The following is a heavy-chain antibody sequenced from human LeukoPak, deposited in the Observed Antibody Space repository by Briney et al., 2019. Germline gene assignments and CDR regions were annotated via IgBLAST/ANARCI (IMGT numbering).Heavy chain of an antibody. CDR3: ATSTAPCTDAFDI. CDR1: GDSVSSNSAA. CDR2: TYYRSKWYN. Sequence: SQTLSLTCAISGDSVSSNSAAWNWIRQSPSRGLEWLGRTYYRSKWYNHYAVSVESRITINPDTSKNQFSLQLNSVTPDDTAVYYCATSTAPCTDAFDIWGQGTMVTVSS. J-gene: IGHJ3*02. D-gene: IGHD6-13*01. V-gene: IGHV6-1*01.